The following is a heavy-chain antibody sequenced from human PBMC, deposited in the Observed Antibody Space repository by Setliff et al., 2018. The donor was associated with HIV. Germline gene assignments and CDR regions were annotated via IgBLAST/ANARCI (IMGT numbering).Heavy chain of an antibody. CDR2: FYYSGST. V-gene: IGHV4-59*11. Sequence: SETLSLTCTVSGGSISTHYWSWIRQSPGKGLEWIGYFYYSGSTNYNPSLRSRLTISADTSKKQLYLRVTSVTAADTAVYYCARALMVRGVTTPFDSWGQGTLVTVSS. CDR3: ARALMVRGVTTPFDS. J-gene: IGHJ4*02. CDR1: GGSISTHY. D-gene: IGHD3-10*01.